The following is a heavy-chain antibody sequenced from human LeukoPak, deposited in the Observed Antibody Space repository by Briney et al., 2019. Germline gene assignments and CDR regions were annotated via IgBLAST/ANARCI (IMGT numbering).Heavy chain of an antibody. V-gene: IGHV3-33*01. Sequence: PGGSLRLSCAASGFTFSSYGMHWVRQASGKGLEWVAVIWYDGSNKYYADSVKGRFTISRDNSKNTLYLQMNSLRAEDTAVYYCASSLRFLEWTIDYWGQGTLVTVSS. J-gene: IGHJ4*02. CDR1: GFTFSSYG. CDR3: ASSLRFLEWTIDY. D-gene: IGHD3-3*01. CDR2: IWYDGSNK.